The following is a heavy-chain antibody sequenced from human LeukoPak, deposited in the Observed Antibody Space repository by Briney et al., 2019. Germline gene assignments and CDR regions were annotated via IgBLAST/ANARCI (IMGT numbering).Heavy chain of an antibody. CDR3: ATKVGDCSSTSCYLYAEYFQH. Sequence: GASVKVSCKASGGTFSSYAISWVRQAPGQGLEWMGGIIPIFGTANYAQKFQGRVTITTDESTSTAYMELSSLRSEDTAVYFCATKVGDCSSTSCYLYAEYFQHRGQGTLVTVSS. V-gene: IGHV1-69*05. CDR1: GGTFSSYA. D-gene: IGHD2-2*01. CDR2: IIPIFGTA. J-gene: IGHJ1*01.